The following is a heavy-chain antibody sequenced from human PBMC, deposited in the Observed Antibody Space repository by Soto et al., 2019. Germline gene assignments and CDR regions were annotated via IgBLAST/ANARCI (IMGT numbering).Heavy chain of an antibody. V-gene: IGHV3-23*01. CDR3: AKGGDSSGIFHF. J-gene: IGHJ4*02. Sequence: PGGSLRLSCAASGFTFSSHAMSWVRQAPGKGLEWVASISGSGGSTYYADSVKGRLSFFRDNSKSTLILQMNSLRAEDTAVYYCAKGGDSSGIFHFWGQGTRVTVSS. CDR1: GFTFSSHA. CDR2: ISGSGGST. D-gene: IGHD1-26*01.